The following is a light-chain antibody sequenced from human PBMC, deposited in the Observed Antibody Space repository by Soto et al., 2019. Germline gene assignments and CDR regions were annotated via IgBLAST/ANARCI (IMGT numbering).Light chain of an antibody. V-gene: IGKV4-1*01. CDR2: WAS. Sequence: DIVMTQSPDSLAVSVGERATINCKSSQSVLYSPNNKNYLAWYQQKPGQPPKLLVYWASTRESGVPDRFSGSGSGTDFTLTINSLQAEDVAVYYCQQYHSPPQTFGQGTKVEIK. CDR1: QSVLYSPNNKNY. CDR3: QQYHSPPQT. J-gene: IGKJ1*01.